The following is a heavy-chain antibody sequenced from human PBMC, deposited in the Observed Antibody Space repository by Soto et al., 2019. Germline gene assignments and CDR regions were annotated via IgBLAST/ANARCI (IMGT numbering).Heavy chain of an antibody. CDR3: ARGRWLRSAFDY. CDR1: GGSISPHY. V-gene: IGHV4-59*11. D-gene: IGHD5-12*01. Sequence: SETLSLTCTVSGGSISPHYWSWIRQPPGKGLEWIGFIYYSGSTNYNPSLKSRATISVDMSKNQFSLKLSSVTAADTAVYYCARGRWLRSAFDYWGQGTLVTVSS. J-gene: IGHJ4*02. CDR2: IYYSGST.